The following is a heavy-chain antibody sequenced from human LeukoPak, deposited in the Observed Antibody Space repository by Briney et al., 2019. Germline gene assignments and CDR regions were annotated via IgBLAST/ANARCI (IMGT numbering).Heavy chain of an antibody. Sequence: SETLSLTCTVSGYSISSGYYWGWIRQPPGKGLEWIGSIYHSGSTNYNPSLKSRVTISVDTSKNQFSLKLSSVTAADTAVYYCASGTYSSSWYYLDYWGQGTLVTVSS. V-gene: IGHV4-38-2*02. CDR3: ASGTYSSSWYYLDY. J-gene: IGHJ4*02. CDR2: IYHSGST. D-gene: IGHD6-13*01. CDR1: GYSISSGYY.